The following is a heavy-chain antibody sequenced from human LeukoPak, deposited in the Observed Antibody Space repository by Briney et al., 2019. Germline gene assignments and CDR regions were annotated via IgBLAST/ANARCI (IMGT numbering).Heavy chain of an antibody. Sequence: PSETLSLTCTVSGGSISSYYWSWIRQPPGKGLEWIGYIYYSGSTNYNPSLKSRVTISVDTSKNQFSLKLSSVTAADTAVYYCARVGYYYDSSGHRYYYYGMDVWGQGTTVTVSS. CDR1: GGSISSYY. V-gene: IGHV4-59*01. CDR3: ARVGYYYDSSGHRYYYYGMDV. CDR2: IYYSGST. D-gene: IGHD3-22*01. J-gene: IGHJ6*02.